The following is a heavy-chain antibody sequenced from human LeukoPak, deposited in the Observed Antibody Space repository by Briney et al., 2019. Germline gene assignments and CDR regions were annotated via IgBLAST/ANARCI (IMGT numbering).Heavy chain of an antibody. J-gene: IGHJ4*02. Sequence: GRSLRLSCAASGFTFISYGMHWVRQAPGKGLEWVAVISYDGSNKYYADSVKGRFTISRDNSKNTLYLQMNSLRAEDTAVYYCAKDFRYQLLSNYFDYWGQGTLVTVSS. D-gene: IGHD2-2*01. V-gene: IGHV3-30*18. CDR2: ISYDGSNK. CDR3: AKDFRYQLLSNYFDY. CDR1: GFTFISYG.